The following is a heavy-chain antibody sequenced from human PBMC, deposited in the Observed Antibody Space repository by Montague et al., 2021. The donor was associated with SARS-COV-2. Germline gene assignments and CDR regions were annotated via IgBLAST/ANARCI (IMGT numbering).Heavy chain of an antibody. CDR1: RESFSGYY. V-gene: IGHV4-34*01. J-gene: IGHJ4*02. D-gene: IGHD3-10*01. CDR2: SNHSGST. CDR3: ARGPLLSFVSGRYSVRLFDW. Sequence: SETLSLTCAVYRESFSGYYWIWIRKPQGKGLEWIGESNHSGSTNYSPSPKSNVTISVDTDKNKFSLKLSSVTAADAAVYYCARGPLLSFVSGRYSVRLFDWWGRGTLVTVSS.